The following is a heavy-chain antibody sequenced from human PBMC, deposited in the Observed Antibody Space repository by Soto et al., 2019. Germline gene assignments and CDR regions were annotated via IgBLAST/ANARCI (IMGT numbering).Heavy chain of an antibody. D-gene: IGHD2-15*01. CDR1: SGSISTYY. CDR3: ASVVQTLYNWFDP. Sequence: SETLSLTCTVSSGSISTYYWSWIRQPPGKGLEWIGYIYYTGSTNYNPSLKSRVTISVDTSKNQFSLKLSSVTAADTAVYYCASVVQTLYNWFDPWGQGTLVTVSS. V-gene: IGHV4-59*08. J-gene: IGHJ5*02. CDR2: IYYTGST.